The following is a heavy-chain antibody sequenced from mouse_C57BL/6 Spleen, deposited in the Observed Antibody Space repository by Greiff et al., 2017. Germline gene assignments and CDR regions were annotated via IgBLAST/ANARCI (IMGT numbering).Heavy chain of an antibody. D-gene: IGHD4-1*01. Sequence: VQLQESGPGLVQPSQSLSITCTVSGFSLTSYGVHWVRQSPGKGLEWLGVIWSGGSPDYNAAFISRLSISKDNSKSQVFFKMNSLQADDTAIYYCARKGGWDGFDYWGQGTTLTVSS. V-gene: IGHV2-2*01. J-gene: IGHJ2*01. CDR1: GFSLTSYG. CDR3: ARKGGWDGFDY. CDR2: IWSGGSP.